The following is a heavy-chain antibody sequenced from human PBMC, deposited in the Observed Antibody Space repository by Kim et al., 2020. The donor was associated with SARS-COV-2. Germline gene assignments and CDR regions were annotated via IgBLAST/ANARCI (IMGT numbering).Heavy chain of an antibody. Sequence: GGSLRLSCAASGFTFSSYAMSWVRQAPGKGLEWVSAISGSGGSTYYADSVKGRFTISRDNSKNTLYLQMNSLRAEDTAVYYCAKGRYSSSWYYYYGMDVWGQGTTVTVSS. J-gene: IGHJ6*02. D-gene: IGHD6-13*01. CDR2: ISGSGGST. CDR3: AKGRYSSSWYYYYGMDV. V-gene: IGHV3-23*01. CDR1: GFTFSSYA.